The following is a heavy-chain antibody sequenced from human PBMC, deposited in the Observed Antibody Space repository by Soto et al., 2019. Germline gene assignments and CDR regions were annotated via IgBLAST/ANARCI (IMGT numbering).Heavy chain of an antibody. V-gene: IGHV3-7*01. CDR2: TNQDESEK. CDR3: ARDRGYCVFDY. Sequence: EVQLVESGGGLVQPGGSLRLSCAASGFTFSSYWMSWVRQAPGKGLEWVANTNQDESEKNYVDSVKGRFTISRDNGKKSLDLQMNSLRVEDTAVYYCARDRGYCVFDYWGQGTRVTVSS. D-gene: IGHD3-22*01. J-gene: IGHJ4*02. CDR1: GFTFSSYW.